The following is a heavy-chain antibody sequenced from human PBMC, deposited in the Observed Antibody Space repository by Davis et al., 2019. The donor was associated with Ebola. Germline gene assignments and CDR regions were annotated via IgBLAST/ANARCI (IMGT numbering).Heavy chain of an antibody. CDR1: GYTFTSYG. V-gene: IGHV1-18*04. CDR2: ISAYNGNI. D-gene: IGHD6-19*01. Sequence: ASVKVSCKASGYTFTSYGISWVRQAPGQGLEWMGWISAYNGNINYEQKLQGRVTMTTDTSTSTAYMELRSLRSDDTAVYYCARDLAVAPPDYWGQGTLVTVSS. CDR3: ARDLAVAPPDY. J-gene: IGHJ4*02.